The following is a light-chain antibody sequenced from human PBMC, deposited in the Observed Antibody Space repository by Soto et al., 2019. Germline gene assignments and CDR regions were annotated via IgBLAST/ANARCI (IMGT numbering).Light chain of an antibody. J-gene: IGLJ2*01. CDR3: SSSTDTDTLVI. CDR1: SSDVGSYNY. CDR2: EVT. Sequence: QSALTQPASVSGSPGQSITISCTGTSSDVGSYNYVSWYQHHPGKAPKLLIYEVTNRPSGLSNRFSGSKSGNTASLTISGLQTEDEATYYCSSSTDTDTLVIFGGGTKLTVL. V-gene: IGLV2-14*01.